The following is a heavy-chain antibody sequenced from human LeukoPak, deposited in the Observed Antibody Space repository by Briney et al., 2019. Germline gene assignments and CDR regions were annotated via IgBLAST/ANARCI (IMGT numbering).Heavy chain of an antibody. J-gene: IGHJ6*03. D-gene: IGHD3-10*01. CDR2: IHKNAIT. Sequence: GGSLRLSCAASGFTVSSNYMTWVRQAPGKGLQWVSVIHKNAITYYADTVKGRLTISRDNSKNMVYLQMNSLRAEDTAVYYCARSLRVRGVPDYMDVWGKGTTVTISS. V-gene: IGHV3-53*01. CDR3: ARSLRVRGVPDYMDV. CDR1: GFTVSSNY.